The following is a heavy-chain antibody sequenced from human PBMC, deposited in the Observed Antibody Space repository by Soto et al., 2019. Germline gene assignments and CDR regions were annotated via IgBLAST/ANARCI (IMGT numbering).Heavy chain of an antibody. Sequence: GGSLRLSCAASGFTFSSYSMNWVRQAPGKGLEWVSYISSSSSTIYYADSVKGRFTISRDNAKNSLYLQMNSLRAEDTAVYYYARDLGGYDDYYFDYWGQGTLVTVSS. CDR2: ISSSSSTI. D-gene: IGHD5-12*01. CDR3: ARDLGGYDDYYFDY. J-gene: IGHJ4*02. V-gene: IGHV3-48*01. CDR1: GFTFSSYS.